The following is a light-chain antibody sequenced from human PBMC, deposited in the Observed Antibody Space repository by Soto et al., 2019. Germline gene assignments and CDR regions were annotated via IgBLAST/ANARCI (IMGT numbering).Light chain of an antibody. J-gene: IGKJ2*01. Sequence: DSQMAQSPSSLSASVGDRVTITCRASQSISSYLNWYQQKPGKAPKLLIYAASSLQSGVPSRFSGSGSGTDFTLTISSLQPEDFATYYCQQSYSTPHTFGQGTKVDIK. V-gene: IGKV1-39*01. CDR3: QQSYSTPHT. CDR2: AAS. CDR1: QSISSY.